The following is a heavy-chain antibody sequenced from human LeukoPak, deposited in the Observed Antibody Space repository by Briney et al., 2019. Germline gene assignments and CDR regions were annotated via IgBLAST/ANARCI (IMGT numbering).Heavy chain of an antibody. D-gene: IGHD3-10*01. CDR1: GFAFSDFY. J-gene: IGHJ4*02. CDR2: ISNSGSTL. V-gene: IGHV3-11*01. CDR3: ARDALGSYDY. Sequence: TGGPLRLSCAAPGFAFSDFYMFWIRQAPGKGLEWISYISNSGSTLYYADSVKGRFTISRDNDKNLLYLQMNSLRADDTAVYYCARDALGSYDYWGQGTLVTVSS.